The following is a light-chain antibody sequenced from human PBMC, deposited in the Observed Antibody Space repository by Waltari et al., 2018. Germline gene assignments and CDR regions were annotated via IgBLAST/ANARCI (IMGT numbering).Light chain of an antibody. CDR1: SSDCVCSWY. V-gene: IGLV2-14*03. Sequence: QSALTQPASVSGSPGQSITLSCPGTSSDCVCSWYLSWYQPHPGKVPKLMLFDVSSRPSGVTNRFSGSKSGNTASLTISGLQADDEADYYCSSYSTSNTYVFGTGTKVTLL. CDR3: SSYSTSNTYV. J-gene: IGLJ1*01. CDR2: DVS.